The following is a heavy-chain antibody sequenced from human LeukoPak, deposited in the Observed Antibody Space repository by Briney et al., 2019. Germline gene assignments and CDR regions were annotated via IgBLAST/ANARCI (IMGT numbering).Heavy chain of an antibody. CDR3: ARDRNPPIGDTMIVVVISIFDY. CDR2: INPSGGST. J-gene: IGHJ4*02. Sequence: ASVKVSCKASGYTFTSYYMHWVRQAPGQGLEWMGIINPSGGSTSYAQKFQGRVTMTRDMSTSTVYMELSSLRSEDTAVYYCARDRNPPIGDTMIVVVISIFDYWGQGTLVTVSS. D-gene: IGHD3-22*01. V-gene: IGHV1-46*01. CDR1: GYTFTSYY.